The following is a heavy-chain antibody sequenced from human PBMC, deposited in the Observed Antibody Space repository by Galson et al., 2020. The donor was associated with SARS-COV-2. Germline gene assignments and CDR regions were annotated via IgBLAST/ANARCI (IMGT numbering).Heavy chain of an antibody. V-gene: IGHV1-8*01. CDR3: ARGRSRGTTIRGLTFYYRDV. CDR1: GYTFTSYD. J-gene: IGHJ6*03. Sequence: ASVKVSCKASGYTFTSYDINWVRQATGQGLEWMGWMNPNSGNTGYAQKFQGRVTMTRNTSISTAYMELSSLRSEDTAVYYCARGRSRGTTIRGLTFYYRDVWGKGTTVTVSS. D-gene: IGHD3-16*01. CDR2: MNPNSGNT.